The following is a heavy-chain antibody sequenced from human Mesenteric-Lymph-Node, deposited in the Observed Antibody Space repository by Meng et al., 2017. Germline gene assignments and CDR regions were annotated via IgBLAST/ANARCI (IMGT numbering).Heavy chain of an antibody. D-gene: IGHD3-9*01. Sequence: GSLRLSCTVSGGSISSSSYYWGWIRQPPGKGLEWIGSIYYSGRTYYNPSLKSRVTISVDTSKNQFSLKLSSVTAADTAVYYCARADIYDILTGYEHYFDYWGQGTLVTVSS. J-gene: IGHJ4*02. V-gene: IGHV4-39*07. CDR1: GGSISSSSYY. CDR3: ARADIYDILTGYEHYFDY. CDR2: IYYSGRT.